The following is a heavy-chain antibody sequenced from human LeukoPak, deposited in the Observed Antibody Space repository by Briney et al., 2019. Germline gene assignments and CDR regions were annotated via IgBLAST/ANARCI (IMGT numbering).Heavy chain of an antibody. CDR3: VRRQWELQYFDL. Sequence: SETLSLTCTVSGGFISSYYWSWIRQHPGKGLEWIGYIYYSRTTEYNPSLKSRVTISADTSKNQFSLKLNSVTAADTAVYYCVRRQWELQYFDLWGRGTLVALSS. CDR2: IYYSRTT. J-gene: IGHJ2*01. V-gene: IGHV4-59*01. D-gene: IGHD1-26*01. CDR1: GGFISSYY.